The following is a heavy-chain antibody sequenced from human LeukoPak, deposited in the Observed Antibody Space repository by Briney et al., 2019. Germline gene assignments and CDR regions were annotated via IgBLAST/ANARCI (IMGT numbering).Heavy chain of an antibody. CDR3: ARVLPVRGDPGWYFDL. D-gene: IGHD2-15*01. Sequence: ASVKVSCKASGYTFTSYAMNWVRQAPGQGLEWMGWINTNTGNPTYAQGFTGRFVFSLDTSVSTAYLQISSLKAEDTAVYYCARVLPVRGDPGWYFDLWGRGTLVTVSS. CDR1: GYTFTSYA. J-gene: IGHJ2*01. CDR2: INTNTGNP. V-gene: IGHV7-4-1*02.